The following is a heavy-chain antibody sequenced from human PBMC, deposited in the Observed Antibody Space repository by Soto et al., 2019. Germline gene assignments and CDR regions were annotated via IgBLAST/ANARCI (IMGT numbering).Heavy chain of an antibody. CDR1: GGTFSSYA. Sequence: GASVKVSCKASGGTFSSYAISWVRQAPGQGLEWMGGIIPIFGTANYAQKFQGRVTITADESTSTAYMELSSLGSEDTAVYYCARDKWVYGGSYYVSSYWGQGTLVTVSS. V-gene: IGHV1-69*13. D-gene: IGHD1-26*01. J-gene: IGHJ4*02. CDR2: IIPIFGTA. CDR3: ARDKWVYGGSYYVSSY.